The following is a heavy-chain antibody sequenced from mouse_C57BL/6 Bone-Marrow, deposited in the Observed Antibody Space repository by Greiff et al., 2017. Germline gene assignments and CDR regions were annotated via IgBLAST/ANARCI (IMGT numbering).Heavy chain of an antibody. J-gene: IGHJ4*01. CDR1: EYEFPSHD. D-gene: IGHD1-3*01. Sequence: EVQVVESGGGLVQPGESLKLSCESNEYEFPSHDMSWVRKTPEKRLELVAAINSDGGSTSYPDTMERRFIISRDNTKKTLYLQRSSLRSEAKALYYCARGGVKDAMDYWGQGTSVTVSS. CDR2: INSDGGST. CDR3: ARGGVKDAMDY. V-gene: IGHV5-2*01.